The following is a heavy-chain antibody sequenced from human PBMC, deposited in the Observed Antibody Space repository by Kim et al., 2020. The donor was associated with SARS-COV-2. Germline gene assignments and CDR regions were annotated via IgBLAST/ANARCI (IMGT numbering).Heavy chain of an antibody. CDR3: AKDLYSSSSLYGMDV. D-gene: IGHD6-6*01. J-gene: IGHJ6*02. V-gene: IGHV3-30*02. Sequence: DAVKGRFTISRDNSKNTLYLQMNSRRAEDTAVYYCAKDLYSSSSLYGMDVWGQGTTVTVSS.